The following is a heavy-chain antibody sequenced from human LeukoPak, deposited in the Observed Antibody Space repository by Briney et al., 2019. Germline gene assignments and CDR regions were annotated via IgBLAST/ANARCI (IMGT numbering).Heavy chain of an antibody. D-gene: IGHD6-13*01. Sequence: GGSLRLSCAASGFTFDDYAMHWVRQAPGKGLEWVSGISWNSGSIGYADSVKGRFTISRDNAKNSLYLQMNSLRAEDTALYYCAKDGAAAGHYYYYYMDVWGKGTTVTISS. V-gene: IGHV3-9*01. CDR1: GFTFDDYA. CDR3: AKDGAAAGHYYYYYMDV. CDR2: ISWNSGSI. J-gene: IGHJ6*03.